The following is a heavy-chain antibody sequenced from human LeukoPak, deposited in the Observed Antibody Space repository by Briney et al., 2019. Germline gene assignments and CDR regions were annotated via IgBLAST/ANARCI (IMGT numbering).Heavy chain of an antibody. CDR2: ISDSGGST. CDR3: VRAAYSYGL. D-gene: IGHD5-18*01. CDR1: GFTFSSYA. V-gene: IGHV3-23*01. J-gene: IGHJ4*02. Sequence: GGSLRLSCAASGFTFSSYAMSWVRQAPGKGLEWVSAISDSGGSTYYADSVKGRFTISRDKSKNTLYLQMNSLTAADTAVYYCVRAAYSYGLWGQGTLVTVSS.